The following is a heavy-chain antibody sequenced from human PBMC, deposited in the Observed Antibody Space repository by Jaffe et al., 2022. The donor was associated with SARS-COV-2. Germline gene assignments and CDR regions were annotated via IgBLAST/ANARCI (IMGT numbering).Heavy chain of an antibody. CDR1: GFTFSSYW. CDR3: VRDRTYYGTGTLDI. Sequence: EVQVVESGGGLVQPGGSLRLSCATSGFTFSSYWMNWVRQAPGKGLEWVANINPDGSEKYYVDSVKGRFTISRDNAKNSLFLQMNSLRAEDTSVYYCVRDRTYYGTGTLDIWGQGTMVTVSS. D-gene: IGHD3-10*01. CDR2: INPDGSEK. J-gene: IGHJ3*02. V-gene: IGHV3-7*01.